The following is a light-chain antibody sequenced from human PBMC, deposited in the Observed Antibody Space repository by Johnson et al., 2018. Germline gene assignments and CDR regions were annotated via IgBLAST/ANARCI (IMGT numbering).Light chain of an antibody. CDR1: SSNIGNNY. CDR3: GTWDSSLSAGNV. V-gene: IGLV1-51*02. J-gene: IGLJ1*01. CDR2: ENN. Sequence: QSVLTQPPSVSAAPGQKVTISCSGSSSNIGNNYVSWYQQLPGTAPKLLIYENNKRPSGIPDRFSGSKYGTSATLAITGLQTGDEADYYCGTWDSSLSAGNVFGTGTKVTVL.